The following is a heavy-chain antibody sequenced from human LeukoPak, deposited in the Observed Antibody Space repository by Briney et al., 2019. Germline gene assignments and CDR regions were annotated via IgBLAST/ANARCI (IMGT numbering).Heavy chain of an antibody. J-gene: IGHJ3*02. V-gene: IGHV3-64*01. CDR1: GFTFSRYA. D-gene: IGHD2-15*01. CDR2: ISSNGGST. Sequence: PGGSLRLSCAASGFTFSRYAMHWVRQAPGKGLEYVSAISSNGGSTYYANSVKGRFTISRDNSKNTLYLQMGSLRAEDMAVYYCARESPPEPCSGGSCYSAYDAFDIWGQGTMVTVSS. CDR3: ARESPPEPCSGGSCYSAYDAFDI.